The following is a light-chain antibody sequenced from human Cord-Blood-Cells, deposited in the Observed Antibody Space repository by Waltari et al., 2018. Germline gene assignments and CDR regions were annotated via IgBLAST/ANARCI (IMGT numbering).Light chain of an antibody. V-gene: IGKV3-11*01. CDR3: QRRSNWYS. J-gene: IGKJ2*03. Sequence: EIVLTQSPATLSLSQGERATLSCRASQSVSSYLAWYQKKRGQAPRLIIYDACNRATGIPGRFSGSASTTDFTTTISSLEHEDVAFYYCQRRSNWYSFGQGTKLEIK. CDR2: DAC. CDR1: QSVSSY.